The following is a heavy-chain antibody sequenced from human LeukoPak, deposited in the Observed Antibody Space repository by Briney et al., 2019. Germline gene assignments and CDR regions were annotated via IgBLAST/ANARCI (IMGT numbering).Heavy chain of an antibody. CDR2: IYYSGST. Sequence: SQTLSLTCTVSGGSISSGGYYWSWIRQHPGKSLEWIGYIYYSGSTYYNPSLKSRVTISVDTSKNQFSLKLSSVTAADTAVYYCARGAGYSSSWYGGIDYWGQGTLVTVSS. D-gene: IGHD6-13*01. V-gene: IGHV4-31*03. CDR3: ARGAGYSSSWYGGIDY. CDR1: GGSISSGGYY. J-gene: IGHJ4*02.